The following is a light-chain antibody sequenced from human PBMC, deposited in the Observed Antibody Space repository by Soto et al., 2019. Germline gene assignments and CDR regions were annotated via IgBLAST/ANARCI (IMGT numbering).Light chain of an antibody. CDR2: GAS. J-gene: IGKJ1*01. CDR3: QQYEGT. CDR1: QSVSSSY. V-gene: IGKV3-20*01. Sequence: EIVMTQSPATLSVSPGERATLSCRASQSVSSSYLAWYQQKPGQAPRLLIYGASSRATGIPDRFSGSGSGTDFTLTISRLEPEDFAVYYCQQYEGTFGQGTKVDIK.